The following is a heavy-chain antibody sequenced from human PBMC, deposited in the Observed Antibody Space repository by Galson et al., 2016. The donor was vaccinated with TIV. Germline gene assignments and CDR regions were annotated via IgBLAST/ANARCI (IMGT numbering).Heavy chain of an antibody. CDR1: GYTFTSYG. J-gene: IGHJ5*02. CDR3: ARDLGGFGEFLMWFDP. Sequence: SVKVSYKASGYTFTSYGMGWVRQAPGQGLEWMGWISTYNGDTNYAQKFQGRVTMTTDTSTSTAYMELRSLRSDDTAVYYCARDLGGFGEFLMWFDPWGQGTLVTVSS. CDR2: ISTYNGDT. V-gene: IGHV1-18*04. D-gene: IGHD3-10*01.